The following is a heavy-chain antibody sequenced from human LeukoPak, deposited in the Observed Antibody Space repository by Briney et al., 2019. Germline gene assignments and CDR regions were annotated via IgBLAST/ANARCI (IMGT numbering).Heavy chain of an antibody. Sequence: GGSLRLSCAASGFTFSSYGMHWVRQAPGKGLEWVAFIRYDGSNKYYADSVKGRFTISRDNSKNTLYLQMNSLRAEDTAVYYCAKEPPLHPRLWFRELAFDYWGQGTLVTAS. V-gene: IGHV3-30*02. CDR1: GFTFSSYG. CDR2: IRYDGSNK. D-gene: IGHD3-10*01. CDR3: AKEPPLHPRLWFRELAFDY. J-gene: IGHJ4*02.